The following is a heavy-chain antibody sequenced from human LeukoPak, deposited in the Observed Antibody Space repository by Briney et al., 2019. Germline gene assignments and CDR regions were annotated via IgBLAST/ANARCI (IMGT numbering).Heavy chain of an antibody. CDR2: ISGSGGRT. D-gene: IGHD3-16*01. Sequence: GGSLRLSCAASGFTFSSYAMSWVRQAPGKGLEWVSTISGSGGRTYYAVSVKGRFTISRDTSKNTLYLQMNSLRAEDTAVYYCAKAGGRSPRGFDPWGQGTLVTVSS. V-gene: IGHV3-23*01. CDR1: GFTFSSYA. CDR3: AKAGGRSPRGFDP. J-gene: IGHJ5*02.